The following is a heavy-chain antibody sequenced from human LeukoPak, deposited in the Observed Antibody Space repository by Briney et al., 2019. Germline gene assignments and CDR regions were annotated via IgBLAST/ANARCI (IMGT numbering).Heavy chain of an antibody. V-gene: IGHV1-69*05. CDR2: IIPIFGTA. D-gene: IGHD5-18*01. Sequence: SVKVSCKASGYTFTGYYMHWVRQAPGQGLEWMGRIIPIFGTANYAQKFQGRVTITTDESTSTAYMELSSLRSEDTAVYYCAREVDTAMVFDYWGQGTLVTVSS. CDR3: AREVDTAMVFDY. J-gene: IGHJ4*02. CDR1: GYTFTGYY.